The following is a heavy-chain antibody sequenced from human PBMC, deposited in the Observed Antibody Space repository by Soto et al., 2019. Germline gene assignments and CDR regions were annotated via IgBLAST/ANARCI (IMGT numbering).Heavy chain of an antibody. CDR1: GYTFTTYD. V-gene: IGHV1-8*01. CDR2: MDPNSGST. Sequence: QAQLVQSGAEVRKPGASVKVSCKASGYTFTTYDINWVRQAPGQGLGWLGWMDPNSGSTGYAQNFQGRITMTRNISRNTAHMELSSLQSEDTAVYYCARERKFDFWRKGLDVWGQGTTVTVSS. J-gene: IGHJ6*02. D-gene: IGHD3-3*01. CDR3: ARERKFDFWRKGLDV.